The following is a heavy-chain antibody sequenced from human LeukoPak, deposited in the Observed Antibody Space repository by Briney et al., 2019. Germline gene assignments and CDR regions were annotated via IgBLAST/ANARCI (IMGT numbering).Heavy chain of an antibody. J-gene: IGHJ4*02. CDR1: GFTFSSYS. D-gene: IGHD3-16*01. CDR3: AKDAYGGGLKD. CDR2: ISSSSSTI. Sequence: GGSLRLSCAASGFTFSSYSMNWDRQAPGKGLEWVSYISSSSSTIYYADSVKGRFTISRDNAKSSLYLQMNSLRAEDMALYYCAKDAYGGGLKDWGQGTLVTVSS. V-gene: IGHV3-48*04.